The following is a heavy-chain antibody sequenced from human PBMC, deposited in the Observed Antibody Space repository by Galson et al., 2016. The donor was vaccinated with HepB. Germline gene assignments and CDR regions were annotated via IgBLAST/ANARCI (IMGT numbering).Heavy chain of an antibody. V-gene: IGHV3-23*01. CDR3: AKENKFYDSSSYFDD. D-gene: IGHD3-22*01. Sequence: SLRLSCAASGFTFNNYAMSWVRQAPGKGLEWVSRISGSGGSEYYADSVKGRCSISRDNSKNTLYLDMSSLRAEDTAFYYCAKENKFYDSSSYFDDWGQGTLVTVSS. J-gene: IGHJ4*02. CDR2: ISGSGGSE. CDR1: GFTFNNYA.